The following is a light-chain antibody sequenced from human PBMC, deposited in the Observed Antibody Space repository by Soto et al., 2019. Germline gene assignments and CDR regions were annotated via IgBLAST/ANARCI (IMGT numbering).Light chain of an antibody. Sequence: EIVMTQSPATLSVSPGERATLSCRASQSISSNLAWYQQKPGQAPRLLIYGASTRATGIPARFSGSGSGTACTLTISSLQSEDFAVYYCQQYNSWPPYTFGQGTKLEIK. CDR2: GAS. V-gene: IGKV3-15*01. J-gene: IGKJ2*01. CDR3: QQYNSWPPYT. CDR1: QSISSN.